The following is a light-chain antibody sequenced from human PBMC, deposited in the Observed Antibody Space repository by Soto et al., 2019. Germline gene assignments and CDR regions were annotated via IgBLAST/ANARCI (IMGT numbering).Light chain of an antibody. Sequence: EIVLTQSPGTLSLSPGERATLSCRARQSVSSNSLAWYQQRPGQAPRLLIYGASSRATGIPVRFSGSGSGTDFTLTINRLEPEDFAVYYCQQYGSSPRTFGQGTKVDIK. J-gene: IGKJ1*01. V-gene: IGKV3-20*01. CDR3: QQYGSSPRT. CDR1: QSVSSNS. CDR2: GAS.